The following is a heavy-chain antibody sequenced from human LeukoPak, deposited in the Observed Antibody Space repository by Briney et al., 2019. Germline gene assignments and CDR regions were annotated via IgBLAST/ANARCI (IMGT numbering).Heavy chain of an antibody. J-gene: IGHJ6*02. D-gene: IGHD6-13*01. CDR3: ARGGAAAGTTYYYYYGMDV. CDR1: GVSISSSSYY. Sequence: PSETLSLTCTVAGVSISSSSYYWGWIRQPPGKGLEGIGSIYYSGSTYYHPSLKSRVTISVDTSKNQFSLKLSSVTAADTAVYYCARGGAAAGTTYYYYYGMDVWGQGTTVTVSS. CDR2: IYYSGST. V-gene: IGHV4-39*07.